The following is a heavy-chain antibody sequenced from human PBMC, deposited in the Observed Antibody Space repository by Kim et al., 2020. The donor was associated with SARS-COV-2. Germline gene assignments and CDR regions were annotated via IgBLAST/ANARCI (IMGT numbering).Heavy chain of an antibody. CDR2: IYSGGSST. J-gene: IGHJ2*01. V-gene: IGHV3-23*03. D-gene: IGHD3-22*01. Sequence: GGSLRLSCAASGFTFSSYAMSWVRQAPGKGLEWVSVIYSGGSSTYYADSVKGRFTISRDNSKNTLYLQMNSLRAEDTAVYYCAKVDGPRISMIVVVNWYFELWGRGTLVTVSS. CDR1: GFTFSSYA. CDR3: AKVDGPRISMIVVVNWYFEL.